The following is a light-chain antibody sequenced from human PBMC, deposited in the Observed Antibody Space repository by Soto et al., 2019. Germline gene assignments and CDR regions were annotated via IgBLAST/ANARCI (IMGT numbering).Light chain of an antibody. J-gene: IGLJ1*01. CDR1: SSDVGGYNY. V-gene: IGLV2-14*01. CDR2: DVR. CDR3: SSYTSSSTQDV. Sequence: QSALTQPASVSGSPGQSITISCTGTSSDVGGYNYVSWYQQHPGKAPKLMIYDVRNRPSGVSNRFSGSKSGNTASLTISGLQAEDEADYYCSSYTSSSTQDVFGTGTKLTVL.